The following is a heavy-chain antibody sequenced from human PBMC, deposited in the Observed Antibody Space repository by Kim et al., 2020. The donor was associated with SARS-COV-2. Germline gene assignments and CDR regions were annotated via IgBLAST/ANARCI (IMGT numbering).Heavy chain of an antibody. D-gene: IGHD3-22*01. J-gene: IGHJ4*02. CDR1: GFTFSSYG. V-gene: IGHV3-30*18. Sequence: GGSLRLSCAASGFTFSSYGMHWVRQAPGKGLEWVAVISYDGSNKYYADSVKGRFTISRDNSKNTLYLQMNSLRAEDTAVYYCAKLTYYDSSGYGFDYWGQGTLVTVSS. CDR2: ISYDGSNK. CDR3: AKLTYYDSSGYGFDY.